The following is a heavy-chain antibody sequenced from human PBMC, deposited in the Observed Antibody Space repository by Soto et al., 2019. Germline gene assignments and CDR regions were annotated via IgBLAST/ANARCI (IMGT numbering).Heavy chain of an antibody. CDR1: GGSISSGNYY. V-gene: IGHV4-30-4*01. J-gene: IGHJ4*02. CDR3: ARERADGGKIY. D-gene: IGHD2-15*01. CDR2: MSYSGST. Sequence: PSETLSLTCTVSGGSISSGNYYWSWIRQPPGKGLEWIGFMSYSGSTSYNASLKSRVTISVDTSKNQFSLKLSSVTAADTAVYYCARERADGGKIYWGQGTLVTVSS.